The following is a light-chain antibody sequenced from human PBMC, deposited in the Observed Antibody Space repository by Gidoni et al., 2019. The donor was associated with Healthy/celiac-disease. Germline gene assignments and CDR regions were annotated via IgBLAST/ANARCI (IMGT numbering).Light chain of an antibody. V-gene: IGKV1-27*01. Sequence: DIQMTQSPSSLSAAVGDRVTITCRASQCISKYLAWYQQKPGKVPKLLIYAASTLHSGVPSRFRGSGSGTDFTLTISSLQPEDVATYYCQQYNSASWTFGQGTKVEIK. J-gene: IGKJ1*01. CDR2: AAS. CDR1: QCISKY. CDR3: QQYNSASWT.